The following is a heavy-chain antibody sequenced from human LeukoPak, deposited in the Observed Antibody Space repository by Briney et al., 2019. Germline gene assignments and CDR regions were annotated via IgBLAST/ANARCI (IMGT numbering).Heavy chain of an antibody. D-gene: IGHD3-9*01. Sequence: PGGSLRLSCAASGFTFDDYAMHWVRQVPGKGLEWVSSINWKSDKILYADSVRGRFTISRDNAKSSLYLQMNSLRPEDTAFYYCARDLGHNDILTGYPSFYFDSWGQGTLVTVSS. CDR2: INWKSDKI. J-gene: IGHJ4*02. CDR1: GFTFDDYA. CDR3: ARDLGHNDILTGYPSFYFDS. V-gene: IGHV3-9*01.